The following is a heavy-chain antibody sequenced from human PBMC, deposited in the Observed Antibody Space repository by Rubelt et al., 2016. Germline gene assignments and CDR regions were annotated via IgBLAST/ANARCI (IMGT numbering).Heavy chain of an antibody. CDR1: GYTFTSYY. CDR2: INPSGGST. V-gene: IGHV1-46*01. Sequence: QVQLVQSGAEVKKPGASVKVSCKASGYTFTSYYMHWVRQAPGQGLEWMGIINPSGGSTSYAQKFQGRGTMTRDKSTSTVYMELSSLRSEDTAVYYCARTIAPRGYFDYWGQGTLVTVSS. D-gene: IGHD3-9*01. CDR3: ARTIAPRGYFDY. J-gene: IGHJ4*02.